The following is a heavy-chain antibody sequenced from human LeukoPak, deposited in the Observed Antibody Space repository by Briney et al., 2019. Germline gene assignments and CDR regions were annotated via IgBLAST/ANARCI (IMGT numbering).Heavy chain of an antibody. V-gene: IGHV3-23*01. J-gene: IGHJ4*02. D-gene: IGHD2/OR15-2a*01. CDR3: ARGGYFSFDY. CDR1: GFSFSTYD. CDR2: ITANTRGRIT. Sequence: GGSLRLSCVTSGFSFSTYDMGWVRQAPGKGLEWVSGITANTRGRITYYADSVKGRFTISRDSSKDTLYLQMNSLRAEDTAVYFCARGGYFSFDYWGQGTLVTVSS.